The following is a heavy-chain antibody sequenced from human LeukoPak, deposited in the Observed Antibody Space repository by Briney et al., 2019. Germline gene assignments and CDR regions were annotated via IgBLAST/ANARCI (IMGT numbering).Heavy chain of an antibody. D-gene: IGHD3-22*01. V-gene: IGHV3-23*01. CDR3: AKDRGGDSSGYYRGIFDY. J-gene: IGHJ4*02. CDR2: ISGSGGST. CDR1: GFTFGSYA. Sequence: GGSLRLSCAASGFTFGSYAMSWVRQAPGKGLEWVSAISGSGGSTYYADSVKGRFTISRDNSKNTLYLQMNSLRAEDTAVYYCAKDRGGDSSGYYRGIFDYWGQGTLVTVSS.